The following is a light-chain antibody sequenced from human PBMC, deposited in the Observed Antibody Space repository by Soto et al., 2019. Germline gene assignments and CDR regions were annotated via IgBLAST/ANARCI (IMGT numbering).Light chain of an antibody. J-gene: IGKJ2*01. CDR3: QQCYSAPYT. Sequence: DIQMTQSPSSLSASVGDRVTITCRASQSISSYLNWYQQKPGQAPKLLIYAASSLQSGVPSRFSGSGSGTDFTLTISSLQPEDFATYCCQQCYSAPYTFGQGTKLQIK. CDR2: AAS. V-gene: IGKV1-39*01. CDR1: QSISSY.